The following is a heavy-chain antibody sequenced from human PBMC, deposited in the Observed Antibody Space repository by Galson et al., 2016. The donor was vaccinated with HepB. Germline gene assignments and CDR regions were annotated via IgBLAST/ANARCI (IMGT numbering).Heavy chain of an antibody. V-gene: IGHV6-1*01. CDR3: ASFRDYYYVMDV. Sequence: CAISGDSVSGHSVAWNWIRQSPSRGLEWLGRTFYRSKWYNEYAVSVKSRITITPDTSKNQFSLQLNSVTPEDTAVYYCASFRDYYYVMDVWGQGTTVSVSS. J-gene: IGHJ6*02. CDR1: GDSVSGHSVA. CDR2: TFYRSKWYN.